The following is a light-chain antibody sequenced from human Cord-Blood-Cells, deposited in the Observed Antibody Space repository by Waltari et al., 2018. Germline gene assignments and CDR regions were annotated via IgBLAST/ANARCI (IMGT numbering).Light chain of an antibody. CDR1: SSDVGSYNL. Sequence: QSALTQPASVAGSPGQSITISCTRTSSDVGSYNLVSWYQQHPGKAPKLMLYEVSKRPSGVSNRFSGSKSGNTASLTISGLQAEDEADYYCCSYAGSSTAVFGGGTQLTVL. CDR3: CSYAGSSTAV. V-gene: IGLV2-23*02. J-gene: IGLJ7*01. CDR2: EVS.